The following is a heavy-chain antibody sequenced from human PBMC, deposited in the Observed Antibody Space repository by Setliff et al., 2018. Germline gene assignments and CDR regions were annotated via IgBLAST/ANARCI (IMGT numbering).Heavy chain of an antibody. CDR1: GASITNINYY. D-gene: IGHD6-6*01. V-gene: IGHV4-39*07. CDR3: ARGRNVASRLLDS. J-gene: IGHJ4*02. CDR2: ITHTGTTGST. Sequence: PSETLSLTCTVSGASITNINYYWTWIRQSPAKGLEWIGEITHTGTTGSTKYNPSLKSRVTMSIDTSKNQFSLMVTSVTAADTAVYYCARGRNVASRLLDSWGQGTLVTVSS.